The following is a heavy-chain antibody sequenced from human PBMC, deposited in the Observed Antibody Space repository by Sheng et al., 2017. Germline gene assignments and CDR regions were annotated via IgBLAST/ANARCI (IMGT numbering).Heavy chain of an antibody. CDR1: GFTFSSYA. CDR2: ISGSGGST. J-gene: IGHJ6*02. D-gene: IGHD1-26*01. V-gene: IGHV3-23*01. CDR3: AKRKVGATTYYYYYYGMDV. Sequence: EVQLLESGGGLVQPGGSLRLSCAASGFTFSSYAMSWVRQAPGKGLEWVSAISGSGGSTYYADSVKGRFTISRDNSKNTLYLQMNSLRAEDTAVYYCAKRKVGATTYYYYYYGMDVWGQGTTVTVSS.